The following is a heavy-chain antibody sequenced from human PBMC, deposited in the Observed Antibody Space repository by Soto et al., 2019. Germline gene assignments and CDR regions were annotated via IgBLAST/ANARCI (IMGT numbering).Heavy chain of an antibody. CDR2: ISAYNGNT. D-gene: IGHD3-16*02. J-gene: IGHJ4*02. V-gene: IGHV1-18*01. CDR1: GYTFTSYG. Sequence: VPVEVSCKASGYTFTSYGISWVRQAPGQGLEWMGWISAYNGNTNYAQKLQGRVTMTTDTSTSTAYMELRSLRSDDTAVYYCARDQYGVQFGGLIVIDYWGQGTLVTVSS. CDR3: ARDQYGVQFGGLIVIDY.